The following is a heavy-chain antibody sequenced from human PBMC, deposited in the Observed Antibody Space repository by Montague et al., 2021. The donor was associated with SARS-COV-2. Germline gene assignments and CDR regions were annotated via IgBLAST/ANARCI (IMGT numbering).Heavy chain of an antibody. CDR3: ARGRYFHWLLFALNDAFDI. D-gene: IGHD3-9*01. V-gene: IGHV4-34*01. CDR1: GGSFSGYY. J-gene: IGHJ3*02. Sequence: SETLSLTCAVYGGSFSGYYWSWIRQPPGKGLEWIGEIDHSGSTNYNPSLKSRVTISLDTSKNQFSLRLNPVTAADTAVYYCARGRYFHWLLFALNDAFDIWGQGTMVTVSS. CDR2: IDHSGST.